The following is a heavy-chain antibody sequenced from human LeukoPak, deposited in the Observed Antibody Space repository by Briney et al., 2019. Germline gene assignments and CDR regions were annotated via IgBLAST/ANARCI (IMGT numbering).Heavy chain of an antibody. CDR1: GGSISSYY. CDR3: ARLKLAAAGTPLDFDY. D-gene: IGHD6-13*01. V-gene: IGHV4-59*01. J-gene: IGHJ4*02. Sequence: PSETLPLTCTVSGGSISSYYWSWIRQPPGKGLEWIGYIYYSGSTNYNPSLKSRVTISVDTSKNQFSLKLSSVTAADTAVYYCARLKLAAAGTPLDFDYWGQGTLVTVSS. CDR2: IYYSGST.